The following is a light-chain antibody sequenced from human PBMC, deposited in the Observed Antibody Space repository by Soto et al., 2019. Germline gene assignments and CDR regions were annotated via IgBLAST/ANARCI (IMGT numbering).Light chain of an antibody. CDR3: HHSYKTTPIT. CDR1: QSISRY. Sequence: IHLSQSPSSLSASVGDRVTITCRASQSISRYLNWYQQKPGKAPKLLIYAASSLQSGVPSRFSCSGSGTDFTLTISSLQPEDFATYYCHHSYKTTPITFGQGTRLEIK. CDR2: AAS. J-gene: IGKJ5*01. V-gene: IGKV1-39*01.